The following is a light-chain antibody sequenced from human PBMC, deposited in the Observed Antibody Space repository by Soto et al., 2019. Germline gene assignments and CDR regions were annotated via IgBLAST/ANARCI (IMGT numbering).Light chain of an antibody. J-gene: IGKJ3*01. V-gene: IGKV1-33*01. Sequence: DIQMTQSLSSLSASVGDRVTITCQASHDISNYLNWYQQKLGKAPKLLIYDASNLEPGVPSRFSGSGSGTKFIFTISSLQPEDIATYYCQQYDTLSFTFGPGTKVDL. CDR3: QQYDTLSFT. CDR1: HDISNY. CDR2: DAS.